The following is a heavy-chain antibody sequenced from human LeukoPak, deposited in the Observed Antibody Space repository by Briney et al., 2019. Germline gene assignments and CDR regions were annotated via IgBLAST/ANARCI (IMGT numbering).Heavy chain of an antibody. CDR1: GFTFSSYS. Sequence: GGSLRLSCAASGFTFSSYSMNWVRQAPGKGLEWVSSISSSSSYIYYADSVKGRFTISRDNAKNSLYLQMNSLRAEDTAVYYCARYSYGYLKMLDYYYYMDVWGKGTTVTVSS. J-gene: IGHJ6*03. V-gene: IGHV3-21*01. D-gene: IGHD5-18*01. CDR2: ISSSSSYI. CDR3: ARYSYGYLKMLDYYYYMDV.